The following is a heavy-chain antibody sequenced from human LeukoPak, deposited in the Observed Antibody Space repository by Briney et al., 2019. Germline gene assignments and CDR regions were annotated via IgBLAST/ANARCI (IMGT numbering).Heavy chain of an antibody. CDR1: GGSISPYY. CDR2: VHYSGST. J-gene: IGHJ4*02. V-gene: IGHV4-59*08. CDR3: ARHRDYGTGWYGFDY. Sequence: SETLSLTCTVSGGSISPYYWTWSRQPPGKGLEWIGYVHYSGSTKYNPSLKSRVTISVDTSKNQFSLRLSSVTAADTAVYYCARHRDYGTGWYGFDYWGQGTLVTVSS. D-gene: IGHD6-19*01.